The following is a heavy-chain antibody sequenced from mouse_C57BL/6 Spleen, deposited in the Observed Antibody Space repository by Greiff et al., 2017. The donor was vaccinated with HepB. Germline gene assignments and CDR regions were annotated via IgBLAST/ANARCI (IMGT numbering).Heavy chain of an antibody. Sequence: VQLQQPGAELVMPGASVKLSCKASGYTFTSYWMHWVKQRPGQGLEWIGEIDPSDSYTNYNQKFKGKSTLTVDKSSSTAYMQLSSLTSEDSAIYYCARYSNYEGFAYWGQGTLVTVSA. CDR1: GYTFTSYW. CDR2: IDPSDSYT. D-gene: IGHD2-5*01. J-gene: IGHJ3*01. V-gene: IGHV1-69*01. CDR3: ARYSNYEGFAY.